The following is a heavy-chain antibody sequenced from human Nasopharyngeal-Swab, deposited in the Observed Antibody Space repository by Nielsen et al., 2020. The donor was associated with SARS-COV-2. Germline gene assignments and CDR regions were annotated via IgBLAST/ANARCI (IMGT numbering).Heavy chain of an antibody. J-gene: IGHJ4*02. CDR3: AKGKYYYDTSGFYPFDY. V-gene: IGHV3-30*18. Sequence: GESLKISCAASGFTFISYGMHWVRQAPGKGLEWVAVISHDGSNKYYIDSVKGRFTISRDDSKNTLYLQMNSLRAEDTAVYYCAKGKYYYDTSGFYPFDYWGQGTLGTVSS. CDR1: GFTFISYG. D-gene: IGHD3-22*01. CDR2: ISHDGSNK.